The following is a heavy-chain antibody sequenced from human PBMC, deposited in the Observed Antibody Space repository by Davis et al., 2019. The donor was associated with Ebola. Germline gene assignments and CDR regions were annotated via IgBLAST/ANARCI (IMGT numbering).Heavy chain of an antibody. V-gene: IGHV4-31*03. CDR3: ARTLKDPYYYYGLDA. CDR2: IYSTGST. J-gene: IGHJ6*02. Sequence: MPSETLSLTCTVSGGSISSDGYCWTWIRQHPGKGLEWIGYIYSTGSTDYNPSLKSRVTISLDTSNNQFSLRLSSAIAADTAVYYCARTLKDPYYYYGLDAWGQGTSVTVSS. CDR1: GGSISSDGYC.